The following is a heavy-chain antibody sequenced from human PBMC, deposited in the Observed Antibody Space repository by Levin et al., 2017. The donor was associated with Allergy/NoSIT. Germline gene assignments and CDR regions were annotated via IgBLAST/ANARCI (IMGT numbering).Heavy chain of an antibody. Sequence: GGSLRLSCAASGFTFSIYGMHWVRQAPGKGLEWVAVISYDGSYKDYADSVKGRYTISRDNSNNTLYLQMHSLRAEDTAVYYCAKDYKFYILRGVVDYWGQGTLVTVSS. D-gene: IGHD3-10*01. CDR1: GFTFSIYG. J-gene: IGHJ4*02. CDR2: ISYDGSYK. CDR3: AKDYKFYILRGVVDY. V-gene: IGHV3-30*18.